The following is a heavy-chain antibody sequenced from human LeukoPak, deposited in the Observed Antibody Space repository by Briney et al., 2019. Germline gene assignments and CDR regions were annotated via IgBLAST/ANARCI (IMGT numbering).Heavy chain of an antibody. V-gene: IGHV4-34*01. Sequence: PSETLSLTCAVYGGSFSGYYWSWIRQPPGKGLEWIGEINHSGSTNYNPSLKSRVTISVDTSKNQFSLKLSSVTAADTAVYYCARGPFYGGSGFDWGQGTLVTVSS. CDR2: INHSGST. CDR3: ARGPFYGGSGFD. J-gene: IGHJ4*02. CDR1: GGSFSGYY. D-gene: IGHD4-23*01.